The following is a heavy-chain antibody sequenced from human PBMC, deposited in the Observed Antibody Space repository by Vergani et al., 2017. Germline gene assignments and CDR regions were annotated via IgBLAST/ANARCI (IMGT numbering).Heavy chain of an antibody. J-gene: IGHJ6*03. CDR1: GGSFSGYY. D-gene: IGHD5-12*01. CDR2: INHSGST. Sequence: QVQLQQWGAGLLKPSETLSLTCAVYGGSFSGYYWSWIRQPPGKGLEWIGEINHSGSTNYNPSLKSRFTISVDTSKNQFSLKLSSVTAADTAVYYCARLKQLRAGYYYYYMDVWGKGTTVTVSS. CDR3: ARLKQLRAGYYYYYMDV. V-gene: IGHV4-34*01.